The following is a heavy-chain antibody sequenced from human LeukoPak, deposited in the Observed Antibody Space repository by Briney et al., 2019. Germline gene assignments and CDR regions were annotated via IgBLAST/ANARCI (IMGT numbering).Heavy chain of an antibody. Sequence: HAGGSLRLSCAVSGFTFSSYWMHWVRQAPGKGLVWVSRIKTDGSSTGCADSVKGRFTISRDNAKNTLYLQMDSLRAEDTAVYYCARESAGAALGDWGQGTLVTASS. CDR3: ARESAGAALGD. CDR2: IKTDGSST. D-gene: IGHD6-6*01. J-gene: IGHJ4*02. CDR1: GFTFSSYW. V-gene: IGHV3-74*01.